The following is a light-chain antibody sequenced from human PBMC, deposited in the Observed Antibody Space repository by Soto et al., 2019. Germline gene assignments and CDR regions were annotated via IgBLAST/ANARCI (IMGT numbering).Light chain of an antibody. CDR3: AAWDDSLNGYV. Sequence: QSVLTQPPSASGTPGQRVTISCSRSTSNIGSNTINWYQHLPGTTPKLLIYSNNRRPSGVPDRFSGSKSGTSASLAISGLQSDDEADYYCAAWDDSLNGYVFGTGTKVTVL. CDR2: SNN. CDR1: TSNIGSNT. J-gene: IGLJ1*01. V-gene: IGLV1-44*01.